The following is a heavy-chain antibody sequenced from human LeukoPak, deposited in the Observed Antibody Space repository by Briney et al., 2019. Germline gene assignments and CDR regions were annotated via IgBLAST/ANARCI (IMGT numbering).Heavy chain of an antibody. CDR3: ARLGTGYDSSGYSIGWFDP. CDR2: IYYSGST. V-gene: IGHV4-39*01. D-gene: IGHD3-22*01. J-gene: IGHJ5*02. CDR1: GGSISISTYY. Sequence: PSETLSLTCTVSGGSISISTYYWGWIRQPPGKGLEWVENIYYSGSTYYNPSLKSRVTISVDTSKNQFSLRLSSVTAADTAVYYCARLGTGYDSSGYSIGWFDPWGQGTLVTVSS.